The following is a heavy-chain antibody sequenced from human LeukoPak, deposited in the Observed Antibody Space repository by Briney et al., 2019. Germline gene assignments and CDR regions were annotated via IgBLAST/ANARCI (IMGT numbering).Heavy chain of an antibody. CDR3: TKDAYGGATFFYYMDV. CDR1: GFTFDSFA. Sequence: GGSLRLSCAASGFTFDSFAMRWVRQAPGKGLEWVSAISWNSGNIAYADFAGGRFTISRDNAKNSLSLQMNSLSDEDTAVYYCTKDAYGGATFFYYMDVWGKGTTVTVSS. J-gene: IGHJ6*03. CDR2: ISWNSGNI. V-gene: IGHV3-9*01. D-gene: IGHD2/OR15-2a*01.